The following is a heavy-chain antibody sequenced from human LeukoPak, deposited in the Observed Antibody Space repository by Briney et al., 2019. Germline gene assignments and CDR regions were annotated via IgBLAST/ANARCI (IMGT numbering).Heavy chain of an antibody. D-gene: IGHD1-26*01. CDR2: ISYDGSNK. CDR3: ARDTGKLKWELPITKTDAFDI. J-gene: IGHJ3*02. Sequence: LPGGSLRLSCAASGFTFSSYGMHWVRQAPGKGLEWVAVISYDGSNKYYADSVKGRFTISRDNSKNTLYLQMNSLRAEDTAVYYCARDTGKLKWELPITKTDAFDIWGQGTMVTVSS. V-gene: IGHV3-30*03. CDR1: GFTFSSYG.